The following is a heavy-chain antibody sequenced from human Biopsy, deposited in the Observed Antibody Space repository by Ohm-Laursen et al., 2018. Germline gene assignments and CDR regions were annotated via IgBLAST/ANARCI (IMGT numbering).Heavy chain of an antibody. CDR2: IFYRGST. CDR1: GGSISNNNYY. V-gene: IGHV4-39*01. J-gene: IGHJ5*02. CDR3: ARDYDTSSYYYVS. D-gene: IGHD3-22*01. Sequence: PSETLSLTCTVSGGSISNNNYYWGWIRQPPGKGLEWIGSIFYRGSTHYKPSLKSRVNISVDTSKNQFSLKLNSVTAADTAVYYCARDYDTSSYYYVSWGQGTLVTVSS.